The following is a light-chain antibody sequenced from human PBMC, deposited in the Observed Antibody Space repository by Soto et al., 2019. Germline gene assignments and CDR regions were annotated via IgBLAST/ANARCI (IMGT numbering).Light chain of an antibody. CDR2: SAS. CDR1: RGITNY. V-gene: IGKV1-27*01. Sequence: DIQMTQSPSSLSASVGDRVTITCRASRGITNYLAWDQQKPGKAPKLLIYSASTLQSGVPSRFSGSGSGREFTLTISSLQPEDVATYYCQKHNSAPLTFGGGTKVEIK. J-gene: IGKJ4*01. CDR3: QKHNSAPLT.